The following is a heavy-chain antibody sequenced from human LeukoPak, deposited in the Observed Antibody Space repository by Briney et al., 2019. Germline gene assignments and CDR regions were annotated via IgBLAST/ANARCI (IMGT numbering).Heavy chain of an antibody. CDR1: GFDFGAYE. D-gene: IGHD3-22*01. Sequence: PGGSLRLSCAASGFDFGAYEMNWVRQAPGKGLEWVAYFAGSDTTTYYADSVKVRFIISRDNARNSLYLQMNSLRAEDTALYYCTTLGYHLDSWGQGTLVTVSS. V-gene: IGHV3-48*03. CDR2: FAGSDTTT. J-gene: IGHJ4*02. CDR3: TTLGYHLDS.